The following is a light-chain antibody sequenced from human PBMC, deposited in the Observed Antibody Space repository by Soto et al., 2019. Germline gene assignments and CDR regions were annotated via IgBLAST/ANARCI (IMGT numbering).Light chain of an antibody. CDR1: SSDVGGYNY. V-gene: IGLV2-14*01. CDR3: SSYTSGSTLVV. Sequence: QSALTQPASVSGSPGQSITISCTGTSSDVGGYNYVSWYQRHPGKAPKLMIYEVSNRPSEVSNRFSGSKSGNTASLTISGLQAEDEGNYYCSSYTSGSTLVVFGGGTQLTVL. J-gene: IGLJ2*01. CDR2: EVS.